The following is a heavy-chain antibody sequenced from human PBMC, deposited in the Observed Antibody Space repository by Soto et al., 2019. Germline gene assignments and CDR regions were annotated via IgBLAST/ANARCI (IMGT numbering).Heavy chain of an antibody. J-gene: IGHJ6*02. CDR2: ISAYNGNT. CDR1: GYTFTSYG. CDR3: ARDNGNSSGYYVWSSLLYYYYGMDV. Sequence: ASVKVSCKASGYTFTSYGISWVRQAPGQGPEWMGWISAYNGNTNYAQKLQGRVTMTTDTSTSTAYMELRSLRSDDTAVYYCARDNGNSSGYYVWSSLLYYYYGMDVWGQGTTVTVSS. V-gene: IGHV1-18*01. D-gene: IGHD3-22*01.